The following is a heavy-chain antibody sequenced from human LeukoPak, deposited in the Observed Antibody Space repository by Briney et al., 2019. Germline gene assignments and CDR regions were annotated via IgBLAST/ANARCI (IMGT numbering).Heavy chain of an antibody. CDR1: GFTFSSYA. D-gene: IGHD5-12*01. CDR3: AKGTHIVAGYFDY. V-gene: IGHV3-23*01. J-gene: IGHJ4*02. Sequence: AGGSLRLSCAASGFTFSSYAMSWVRQAPGKGLEWVSAISGSGGGTYYADSVKGRFTISRDNSKNTLYLQMNSLRAEDTAVYYCAKGTHIVAGYFDYWGQGTLVTVSS. CDR2: ISGSGGGT.